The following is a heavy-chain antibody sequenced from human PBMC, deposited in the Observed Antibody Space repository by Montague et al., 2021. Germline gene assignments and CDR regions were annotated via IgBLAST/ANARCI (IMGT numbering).Heavy chain of an antibody. CDR3: ARRLGIGAPFDY. CDR1: GGSISAFS. Sequence: SETLSLTCTVTGGSISAFSWSWIRQSPEKGLEWIGYIYDSGTTNYNPSLKSRVTISADTSMNQFSLNLRSVTAADTAVYFCARRLGIGAPFDYWGQGTLVTVSS. J-gene: IGHJ4*02. V-gene: IGHV4-59*08. CDR2: IYDSGTT. D-gene: IGHD7-27*01.